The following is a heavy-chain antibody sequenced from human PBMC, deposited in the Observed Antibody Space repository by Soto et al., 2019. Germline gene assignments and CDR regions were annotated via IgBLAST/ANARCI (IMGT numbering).Heavy chain of an antibody. Sequence: PGGSLRLSCAASGFTFSSYAMSGVRQATGKGLEWVSAVTGSGGSTYYADSVKGRFTISRDNSKNTLYLQMNSLRAEDTAVYYCAKEVEPAFDYWGQGTLVTVSS. V-gene: IGHV3-23*01. CDR2: VTGSGGST. CDR3: AKEVEPAFDY. D-gene: IGHD2-15*01. CDR1: GFTFSSYA. J-gene: IGHJ4*02.